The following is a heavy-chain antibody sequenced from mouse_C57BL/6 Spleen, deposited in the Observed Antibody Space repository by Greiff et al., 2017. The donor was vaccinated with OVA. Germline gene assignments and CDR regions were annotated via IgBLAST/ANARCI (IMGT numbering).Heavy chain of an antibody. V-gene: IGHV1-50*01. CDR1: GYTFTSYW. D-gene: IGHD1-1*01. J-gene: IGHJ2*01. CDR3: ARYGSRLYYFDY. Sequence: QVHVKQPGAELVKPGASVKLSCKASGYTFTSYWMQWVKQRPGQGLEWIGEIDPSDSYTNYNQKFKGKATLTVDTSSSTAYMQLRSLTSEDSAVYDSARYGSRLYYFDYWGQGTTLTVSS. CDR2: IDPSDSYT.